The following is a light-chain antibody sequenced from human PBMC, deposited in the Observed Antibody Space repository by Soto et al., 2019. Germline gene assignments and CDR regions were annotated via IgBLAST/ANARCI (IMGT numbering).Light chain of an antibody. Sequence: DIQLTQSPSFLSASVGDRVTITCRASQGISSYLAWYQQKPGKAPNLLIHTASPLQSGVPSRFSGSGSGTESTLTISSLQPEDFPPYYCQQRNSYPITFGQGTRLEI. CDR1: QGISSY. CDR3: QQRNSYPIT. V-gene: IGKV1-9*01. J-gene: IGKJ5*01. CDR2: TAS.